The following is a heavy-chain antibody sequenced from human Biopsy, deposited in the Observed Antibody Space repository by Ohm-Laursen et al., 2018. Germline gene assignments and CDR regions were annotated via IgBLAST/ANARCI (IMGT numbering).Heavy chain of an antibody. J-gene: IGHJ2*01. D-gene: IGHD3-9*01. CDR2: ISYNERT. CDR3: VREPKTGTAEAWYFDL. V-gene: IGHV4-31*03. Sequence: SQTLSLTCRVSGASVKTSGYFWAWIRQRPGKGLEWIGYISYNERTHYNPSLTSRLAISFDTSNNRISLQLRSVSVADTAVYYCVREPKTGTAEAWYFDLWGRGSPVSAPS. CDR1: GASVKTSGYF.